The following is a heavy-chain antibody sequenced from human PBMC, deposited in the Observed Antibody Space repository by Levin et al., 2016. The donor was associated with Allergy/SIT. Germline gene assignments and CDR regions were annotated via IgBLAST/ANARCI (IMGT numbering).Heavy chain of an antibody. J-gene: IGHJ6*02. D-gene: IGHD1-26*01. Sequence: GGSLRLSCAASGFTFSSYSMSWVRQAPGKGLEWVSAISGSGGSTYYADSVKGRFTISRDNSKNTVYLQMNSLRAEDTAVYYCAKDGDVGAPVYYYAGMDVWGQGTTVTVSS. CDR1: GFTFSSYS. CDR2: ISGSGGST. CDR3: AKDGDVGAPVYYYAGMDV. V-gene: IGHV3-23*01.